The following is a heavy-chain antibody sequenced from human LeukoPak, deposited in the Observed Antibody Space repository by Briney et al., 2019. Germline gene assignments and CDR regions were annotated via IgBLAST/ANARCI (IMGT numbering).Heavy chain of an antibody. V-gene: IGHV5-10-1*01. J-gene: IGHJ5*02. CDR1: GYSFTSYS. D-gene: IGHD2-15*01. CDR3: ARHVGVVVATRFDP. CDR2: IDPSDSYT. Sequence: GESLKISCKGSGYSFTSYSISWVRQMPGKGLEWMGTIDPSDSYTNYSPSFQGHVTISADKSISTAYLQWSSLRASDTAMFYCARHVGVVVATRFDPWGQGTLVTVSS.